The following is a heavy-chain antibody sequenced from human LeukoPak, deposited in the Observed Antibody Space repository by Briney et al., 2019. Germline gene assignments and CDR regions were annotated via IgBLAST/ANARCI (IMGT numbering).Heavy chain of an antibody. D-gene: IGHD1-26*01. CDR3: AGGASDFDI. CDR1: GVTSSTYS. V-gene: IGHV3-21*01. CDR2: ISSSGGYI. J-gene: IGHJ3*02. Sequence: GGSLRLTCAASGVTSSTYSMNWVRQAPGEGLEWVSSISSSGGYIYYADSVKGRFTISRDNAKNSLYLQMNSLRDEDTAVYYCAGGASDFDIWGQGTMVTVSS.